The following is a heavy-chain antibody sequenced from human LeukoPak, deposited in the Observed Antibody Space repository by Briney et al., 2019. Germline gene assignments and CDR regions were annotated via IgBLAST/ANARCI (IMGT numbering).Heavy chain of an antibody. J-gene: IGHJ4*02. CDR3: ARQGGYIAPLAL. Sequence: PSETLSLICTVSGGSISSYYWGWIRQPPGKGLEWIGYISYSGNTNYNPSLKSRVTISVDTSKNQFSLKLSSVTAADTAVYYCARQGGYIAPLALWGQGTLVTVSS. CDR1: GGSISSYY. D-gene: IGHD6-13*01. V-gene: IGHV4-59*08. CDR2: ISYSGNT.